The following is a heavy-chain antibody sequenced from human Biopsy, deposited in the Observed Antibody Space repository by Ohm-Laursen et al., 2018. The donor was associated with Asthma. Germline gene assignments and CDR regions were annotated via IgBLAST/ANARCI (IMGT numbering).Heavy chain of an antibody. CDR3: ARAVDYSHYYGIDV. J-gene: IGHJ6*02. Sequence: ASVKVSCKISGYTFNSAGITWVRQAPGQGLEWMRWISVYNGNTKVAQKLQDRVTMITDTSTSTAYMELRSLRSDDTAVYFCARAVDYSHYYGIDVWGQGTTVTVS. CDR2: ISVYNGNT. CDR1: GYTFNSAG. V-gene: IGHV1-18*01. D-gene: IGHD3-10*01.